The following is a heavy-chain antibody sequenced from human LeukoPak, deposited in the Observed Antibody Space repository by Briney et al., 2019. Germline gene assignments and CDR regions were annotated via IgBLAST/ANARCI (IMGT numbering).Heavy chain of an antibody. V-gene: IGHV4-61*01. CDR3: ARGDCSSTSCYLGY. Sequence: LSETLSLTCTVSGGSVSSGSYYWSWIRQPPGKGLEWIGYIYYSGSTNYNPSLKSRVTISVDTSKNQFSLKLSSVTAADTAVYYCARGDCSSTSCYLGYWGQGTLVTVSS. CDR1: GGSVSSGSYY. J-gene: IGHJ4*02. D-gene: IGHD2-2*01. CDR2: IYYSGST.